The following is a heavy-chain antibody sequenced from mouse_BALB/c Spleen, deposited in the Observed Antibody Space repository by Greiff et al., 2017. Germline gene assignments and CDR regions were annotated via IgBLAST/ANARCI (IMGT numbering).Heavy chain of an antibody. CDR1: GFSLTSYD. J-gene: IGHJ3*01. Sequence: QVQLKESGPGLVAPSQSLSITCTVSGFSLTSYDISWIRQPPGKGLEWLGVIWTGGGTNYNSAFMSRLSISKDNSKSQVFLKMNSLQTDDTAIYYCSSGGLLRGLFAYWGQGTLVTVSA. V-gene: IGHV2-9-2*01. D-gene: IGHD1-1*01. CDR2: IWTGGGT. CDR3: SSGGLLRGLFAY.